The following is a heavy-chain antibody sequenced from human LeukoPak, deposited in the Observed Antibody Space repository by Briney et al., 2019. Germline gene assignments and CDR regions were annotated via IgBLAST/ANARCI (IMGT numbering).Heavy chain of an antibody. D-gene: IGHD6-13*01. CDR3: AKKTPGTYPFDY. J-gene: IGHJ4*02. CDR2: NGTAGDT. CDR1: GFTFSSSA. Sequence: GGSLRLSCAAAGFTFSSSAMNWVRRVPGKGLEWVSANGTAGDTYYADSVKGRFTISRDDSKNTLYLQMTSLRAEDTAVYYCAKKTPGTYPFDYWGQGTLVTVSP. V-gene: IGHV3-23*01.